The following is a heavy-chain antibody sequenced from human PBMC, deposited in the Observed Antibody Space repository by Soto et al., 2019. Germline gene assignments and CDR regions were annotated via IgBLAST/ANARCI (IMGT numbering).Heavy chain of an antibody. D-gene: IGHD2-15*01. Sequence: EVQLVESGGGLVQPGGSLRLSCAASGFIFSTYNMIWVRQAPGMGLECLSYISGGGSPISYANSVKGRFTISRYNAKNSLYLQMGSLRAEDTAVYYCARVSCCGPDHYYDMDVWGKGTTVTVSS. CDR2: ISGGGSPI. CDR1: GFIFSTYN. V-gene: IGHV3-48*01. J-gene: IGHJ6*03. CDR3: ARVSCCGPDHYYDMDV.